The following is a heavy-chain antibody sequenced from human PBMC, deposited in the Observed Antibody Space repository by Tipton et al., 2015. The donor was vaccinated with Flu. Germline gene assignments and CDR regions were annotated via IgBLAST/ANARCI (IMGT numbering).Heavy chain of an antibody. Sequence: GSLRLSCAASGFTFNNYWMHWVRQVPGKGLVWLSRIFADGSTNYADSVKGRFITSRDNAANTVYLQMNSLGVDDAGVYFCARGGLRDCRPKSCPGSLDFWGQGTTVTVSS. V-gene: IGHV3-74*01. CDR1: GFTFNNYW. CDR2: IFADGST. J-gene: IGHJ3*01. CDR3: ARGGLRDCRPKSCPGSLDF. D-gene: IGHD2-8*02.